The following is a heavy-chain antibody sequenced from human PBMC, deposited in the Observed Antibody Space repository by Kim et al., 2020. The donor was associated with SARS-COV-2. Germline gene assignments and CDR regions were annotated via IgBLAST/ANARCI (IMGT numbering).Heavy chain of an antibody. J-gene: IGHJ5*02. CDR1: GFTFGGYY. D-gene: IGHD2-21*01. CDR2: ISSGSGYI. CDR3: ARDPRLVVVGMGWFDP. V-gene: IGHV3-11*05. Sequence: GGSLRLSCAASGFTFGGYYMSWIRQSPGKGLECIAYISSGSGYINYADSVKGRFTISRDDAKNSLYLQMNSLRPEDTGVYYCARDPRLVVVGMGWFDPWGQGPLVTVPS.